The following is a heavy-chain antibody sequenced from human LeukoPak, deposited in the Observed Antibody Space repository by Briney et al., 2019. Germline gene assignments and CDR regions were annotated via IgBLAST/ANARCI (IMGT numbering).Heavy chain of an antibody. CDR3: ASPYSGYDYNFDH. CDR1: GFTFSSYA. Sequence: GGSLRLSCSACGFTFSSYAMHWVRQVPGKGLEYVSSISSNGGSTYYADSVKGRFTISRDNSKNTLFLQMSSLRTEDTAVYYCASPYSGYDYNFDHWGQGTLVTVSS. V-gene: IGHV3-64D*06. J-gene: IGHJ4*02. D-gene: IGHD5-12*01. CDR2: ISSNGGST.